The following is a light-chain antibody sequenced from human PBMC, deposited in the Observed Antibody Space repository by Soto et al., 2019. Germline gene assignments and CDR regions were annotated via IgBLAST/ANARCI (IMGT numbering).Light chain of an antibody. Sequence: EILMTQSPATLSVSPGERATLSCRASQSVSSYLAWYQQEPGQAPRLLIYDASNRATGIPARFSGSGSGTDFTLTISSLEPEDFAVYYCQHRSIWPVSFGQGTRLEIK. CDR1: QSVSSY. CDR3: QHRSIWPVS. J-gene: IGKJ5*01. CDR2: DAS. V-gene: IGKV3-11*01.